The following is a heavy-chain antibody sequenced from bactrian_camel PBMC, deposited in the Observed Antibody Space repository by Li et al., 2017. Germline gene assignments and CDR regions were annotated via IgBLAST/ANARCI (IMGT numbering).Heavy chain of an antibody. J-gene: IGHJ4*01. CDR3: AADLVTDVPSLVETQYYY. D-gene: IGHD7*01. Sequence: HVQLVESGGGSVQAGGSLRLSCTASGYTLPLYMAWFRRIPGQGREGVAAIGGDGSTNYLEDVQGRSIISRENGKYIVTLEMNALKPEDTATYYCAADLVTDVPSLVETQYYYWGQGTQVTVSA. CDR1: GYTLPLY. CDR2: IGGDGST. V-gene: IGHV3S53*01.